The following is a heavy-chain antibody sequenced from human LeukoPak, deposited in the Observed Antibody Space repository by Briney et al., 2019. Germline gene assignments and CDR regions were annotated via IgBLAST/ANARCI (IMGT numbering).Heavy chain of an antibody. CDR3: ARGPIVVVTAPIRY. CDR2: IYTSGST. D-gene: IGHD2-21*02. CDR1: GGSISSYY. V-gene: IGHV4-4*07. Sequence: PSETLSLTCTVSGGSISSYYWSWIRQPAGKGLEWIGRIYTSGSTNYNPSLKSRVTMSVDTSKNQFSLKLSSVTAADTAVYYCARGPIVVVTAPIRYWGQGTLVTVSS. J-gene: IGHJ4*02.